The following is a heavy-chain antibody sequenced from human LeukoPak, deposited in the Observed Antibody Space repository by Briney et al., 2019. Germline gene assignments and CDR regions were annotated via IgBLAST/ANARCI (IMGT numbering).Heavy chain of an antibody. CDR3: ARVGTVTMPPYYYYGMDV. CDR2: IYYSGST. CDR1: GGSISSGGYY. D-gene: IGHD4-17*01. Sequence: PSETLSLTCTVSGGSISSGGYYWSWIRQHPGKGLEWIGYIYYSGSTYYNPSLKSRVTISVDTSKNQFSLKLSSVTAADTAVYYCARVGTVTMPPYYYYGMDVWGQGTTVTVSS. J-gene: IGHJ6*02. V-gene: IGHV4-31*03.